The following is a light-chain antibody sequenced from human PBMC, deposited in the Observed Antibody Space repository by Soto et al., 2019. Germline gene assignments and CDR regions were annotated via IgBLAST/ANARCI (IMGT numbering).Light chain of an antibody. CDR3: QQYDSSPLT. Sequence: ESVLTQSPGTLSLSPGERATLSCRASQSVSSSFLAWYQMKPGQAPRLLIYGASIRTTGIPDRFSGSGAATYFILTISRLAPEDFAVYYYQQYDSSPLTFGQGTKVEIK. CDR2: GAS. J-gene: IGKJ1*01. CDR1: QSVSSSF. V-gene: IGKV3-20*01.